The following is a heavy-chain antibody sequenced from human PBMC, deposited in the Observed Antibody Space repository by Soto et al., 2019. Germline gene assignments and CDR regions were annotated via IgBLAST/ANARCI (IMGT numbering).Heavy chain of an antibody. CDR1: GFTFSSYG. CDR3: AKGTQHFYYAMDV. CDR2: IWYDGTDK. D-gene: IGHD1-7*01. Sequence: GSLRLSCAASGFTFSSYGIHWVRQAPGKGLEWVALIWYDGTDKYYADSVKGRFTISRDNSKNTLYLQMNSLRAEDTAVYYCAKGTQHFYYAMDVWGQGTTVTVS. V-gene: IGHV3-33*06. J-gene: IGHJ6*02.